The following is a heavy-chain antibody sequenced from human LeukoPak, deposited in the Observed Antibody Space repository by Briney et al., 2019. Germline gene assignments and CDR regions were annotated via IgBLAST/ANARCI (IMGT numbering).Heavy chain of an antibody. J-gene: IGHJ5*02. CDR1: GFTFSSYW. V-gene: IGHV3-7*01. D-gene: IGHD2-8*01. Sequence: GGSLRLSCAASGFTFSSYWMSWVRQAPGKGLEWVANIKQDGSEKYYVDSVKGRFTISRDNAKNSLYLQMNSLRAEDTAVYYCARDLGQRLSCTNGVCDNWFDPWGQGTLVPVSS. CDR3: ARDLGQRLSCTNGVCDNWFDP. CDR2: IKQDGSEK.